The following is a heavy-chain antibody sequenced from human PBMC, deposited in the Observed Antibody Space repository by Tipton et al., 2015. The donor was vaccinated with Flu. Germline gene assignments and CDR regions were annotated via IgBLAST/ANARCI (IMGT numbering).Heavy chain of an antibody. D-gene: IGHD6-13*01. CDR3: ARRMEGYRSSLNNWFDP. V-gene: IGHV1-2*06. CDR1: GFTFTDYY. Sequence: QLVQSGAEVKKPGASVKVSCKTTGFTFTDYYIHWVRQAPGQGLEWVGRINLHSGGSVYAEKFQGRVSMTRDTSISTAFMDLTRLTSDDTAIYYCARRMEGYRSSLNNWFDPWGQGTLVTVSS. CDR2: INLHSGGS. J-gene: IGHJ5*02.